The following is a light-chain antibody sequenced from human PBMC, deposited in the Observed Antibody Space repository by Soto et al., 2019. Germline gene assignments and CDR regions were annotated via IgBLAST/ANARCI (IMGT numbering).Light chain of an antibody. V-gene: IGKV3D-15*01. CDR1: QSISSKF. Sequence: EIVLTQSPGTLSLSLGERATLSCRASQSISSKFLAWYQQRPGQAPRLLIYGASSRATGIPDRFSGSGSETEFTLTISSLQSEDYAIYYCQQYNNWPPWTFGQGTKVDI. CDR3: QQYNNWPPWT. CDR2: GAS. J-gene: IGKJ1*01.